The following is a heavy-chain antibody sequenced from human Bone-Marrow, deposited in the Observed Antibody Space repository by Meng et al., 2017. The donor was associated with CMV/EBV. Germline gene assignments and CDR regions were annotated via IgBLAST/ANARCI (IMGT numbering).Heavy chain of an antibody. D-gene: IGHD1-26*01. J-gene: IGHJ4*02. CDR2: INSDGSST. Sequence: GESLKISCAASGFTFSSYWMHWVRQAPGKGLVWVSRINSDGSSTSYADSVKGRFTISRDNAKNTLYLQMNSLRAEDTAVYYCARGVGATKGDDYWGQGTLVTGSS. CDR3: ARGVGATKGDDY. V-gene: IGHV3-74*01. CDR1: GFTFSSYW.